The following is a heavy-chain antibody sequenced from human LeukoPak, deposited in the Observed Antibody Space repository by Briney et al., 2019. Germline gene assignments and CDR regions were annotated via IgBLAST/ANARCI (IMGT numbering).Heavy chain of an antibody. CDR1: GFTFDDYG. CDR2: INWNGGST. D-gene: IGHD2-8*01. Sequence: GGSLRLSCAASGFTFDDYGMSWVRQAPGKGLEWVSGINWNGGSTGYADSVKGRFTISRDNAKNSLYLQMNSLRAEDTAVYYCATVWASTNGVCYWGQGTLVTVSS. J-gene: IGHJ4*02. CDR3: ATVWASTNGVCY. V-gene: IGHV3-20*04.